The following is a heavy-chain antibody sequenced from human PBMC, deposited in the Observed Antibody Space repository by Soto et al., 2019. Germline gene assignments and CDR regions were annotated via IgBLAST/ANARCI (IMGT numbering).Heavy chain of an antibody. CDR2: IIPILGIA. J-gene: IGHJ4*02. V-gene: IGHV1-69*02. CDR3: ASNRYHDFWRGDDIDC. Sequence: QVQLVQSGAEVKKPGSSVKVSCKASGGTFSSYTISWVLQAPGQGLEWMGRIIPILGIANYEQKFQDRVTITADKSTRTSYIALSSPRSEDTTVDSWASNRYHDFWRGDDIDCWGQGTLVTVSS. CDR1: GGTFSSYT. D-gene: IGHD3-3*01.